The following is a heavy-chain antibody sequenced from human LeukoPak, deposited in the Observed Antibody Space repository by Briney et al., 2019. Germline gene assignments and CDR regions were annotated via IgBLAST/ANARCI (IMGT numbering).Heavy chain of an antibody. Sequence: SETLSLTCTVSGGSISSYYWSWIRQPPGKGLEWIGSIYHSGSTYYNPSLKSRVTISVDTSKNQFSLKLSSVTAADTAVYYCARDPGSGSYFNAFDIWGQGTMVTVSS. CDR2: IYHSGST. V-gene: IGHV4-59*12. J-gene: IGHJ3*02. CDR3: ARDPGSGSYFNAFDI. CDR1: GGSISSYY. D-gene: IGHD1-26*01.